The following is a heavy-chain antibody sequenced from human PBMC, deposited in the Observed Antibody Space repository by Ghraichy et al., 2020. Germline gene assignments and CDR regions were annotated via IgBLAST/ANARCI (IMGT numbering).Heavy chain of an antibody. CDR1: GYSISSGYY. D-gene: IGHD1-26*01. J-gene: IGHJ6*02. CDR3: ARAGDWELFPNLYYYGMDV. CDR2: IYHSGST. Sequence: SQTLSLTCAVSGYSISSGYYWGWIRQPPGKGLEWIGSIYHSGSTYYNPSLKSRVTISIDTSKNQFSLKLSSVTAADTAVYYCARAGDWELFPNLYYYGMDVWGQGTTVTVSS. V-gene: IGHV4-38-2*01.